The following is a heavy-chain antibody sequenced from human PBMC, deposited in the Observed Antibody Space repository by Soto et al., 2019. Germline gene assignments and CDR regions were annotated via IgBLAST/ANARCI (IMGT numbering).Heavy chain of an antibody. D-gene: IGHD1-26*01. V-gene: IGHV3-48*03. J-gene: IGHJ5*02. CDR2: ISSTSSIK. CDR1: GFTFSNYE. Sequence: GGSLRLSCAASGFTFSNYEMNWVRQAPGKGLEWVSYISSTSSIKYYADSVKGRFTISRDNAKNSLYLQMKNLRPEDTAVYYCAGDQGGTYQNWFDPRGQGALVTVSS. CDR3: AGDQGGTYQNWFDP.